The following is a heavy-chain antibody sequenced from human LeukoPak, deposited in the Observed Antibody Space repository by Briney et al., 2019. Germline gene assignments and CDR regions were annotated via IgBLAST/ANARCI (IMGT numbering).Heavy chain of an antibody. V-gene: IGHV3-64D*06. CDR3: ASTYSYDSSGYYPFDY. J-gene: IGHJ4*02. CDR2: ITNNGRST. D-gene: IGHD3-22*01. Sequence: GSLRLSCTASGFTFSRYAMHWVRQPPGKGLEYVSAITNNGRSTYYAASVKGRFTISRDNSKNTLYLQMSSLRAEDTAVYYCASTYSYDSSGYYPFDYWGQGTLVTVPS. CDR1: GFTFSRYA.